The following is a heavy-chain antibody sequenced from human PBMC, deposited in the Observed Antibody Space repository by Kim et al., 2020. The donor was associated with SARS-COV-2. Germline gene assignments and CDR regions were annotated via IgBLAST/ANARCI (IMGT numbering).Heavy chain of an antibody. D-gene: IGHD5-12*01. CDR3: AWGSGYDLNWFDP. J-gene: IGHJ5*02. V-gene: IGHV1-46*01. Sequence: AQKFQGRVTMTRDTSTSTVYMELSSLRSEDTAVYYCAWGSGYDLNWFDPWGQGTLVTVSS.